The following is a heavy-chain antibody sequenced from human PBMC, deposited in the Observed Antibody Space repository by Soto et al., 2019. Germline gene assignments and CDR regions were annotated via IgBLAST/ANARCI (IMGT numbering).Heavy chain of an antibody. V-gene: IGHV3-66*01. CDR3: AKDELVGGGDCCAFDY. CDR2: ISNRGDT. Sequence: PGGSLRLSCAASGFIVSDTYVNWVRQAPGKGLEWVSVISNRGDTHYADSVRGRFSLSRDISDNTLHLQMNNLRVEDTAAYYCAKDELVGGGDCCAFDYWGQGSLVTVSS. D-gene: IGHD2-21*02. CDR1: GFIVSDTY. J-gene: IGHJ4*02.